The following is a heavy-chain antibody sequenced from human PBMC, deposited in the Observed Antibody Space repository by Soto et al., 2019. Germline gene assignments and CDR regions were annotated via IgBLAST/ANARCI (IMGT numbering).Heavy chain of an antibody. V-gene: IGHV1-69*12. CDR2: IIPIFGTA. J-gene: IGHJ3*02. D-gene: IGHD4-17*01. CDR3: PGGSYYGDYANAFDI. Sequence: QVQLVQSGAEVKKPGSSVKVSCKASGGTFSSYAISWVRQAPGQGREWMGGIIPIFGTANYAQKFQGRVTMSAEYSTSPAYMELSSLGSEDTSVYYCPGGSYYGDYANAFDIWGQGTMVTASS. CDR1: GGTFSSYA.